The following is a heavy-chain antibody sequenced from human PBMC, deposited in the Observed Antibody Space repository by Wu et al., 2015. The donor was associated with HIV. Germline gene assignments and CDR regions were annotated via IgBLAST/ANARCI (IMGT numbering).Heavy chain of an antibody. J-gene: IGHJ4*02. D-gene: IGHD3-10*01. Sequence: QVQLLQSGAEVKDPGSSVRVSCKASGATFPSYALSWVRQAPGQGLEWMGRLIPMYGTANYAQKFQGRVTITADESTSTAYMDMSSLTSDDTAMYYCARDYYGSGSCDYWGQGTLVTVSS. V-gene: IGHV1-69*13. CDR1: GATFPSYA. CDR3: ARDYYGSGSCDY. CDR2: LIPMYGTA.